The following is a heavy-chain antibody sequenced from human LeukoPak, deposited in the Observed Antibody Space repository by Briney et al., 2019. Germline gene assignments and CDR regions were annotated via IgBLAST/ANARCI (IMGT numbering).Heavy chain of an antibody. CDR2: IYYSGST. J-gene: IGHJ5*02. Sequence: SSETLSLTCTVSGGSISSGGYYWSWIRQHPGKGLEWIGYIYYSGSTYYNPSLKSRVTISVDTSKNQFSLKLSSVTAADTAVYYCARDSAIPLGGWFDPWGQGTLVTVSS. CDR1: GGSISSGGYY. D-gene: IGHD2-2*01. V-gene: IGHV4-31*03. CDR3: ARDSAIPLGGWFDP.